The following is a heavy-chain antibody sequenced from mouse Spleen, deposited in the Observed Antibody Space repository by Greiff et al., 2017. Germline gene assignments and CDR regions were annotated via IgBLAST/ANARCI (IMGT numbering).Heavy chain of an antibody. D-gene: IGHD1-1*01. Sequence: DVKLVESGGGLVQPKGSLKLSCAASGFTFNTYAMNWVRQAPGKGLEWVARIRSKSNNYATYYADSVKDRFTISRDDSQSMLYLQMNNLKTEDTAMYYCVRQGAVVRYFDVWGAGTTVTVSS. CDR3: VRQGAVVRYFDV. CDR2: IRSKSNNYAT. V-gene: IGHV10-1*02. CDR1: GFTFNTYA. J-gene: IGHJ1*01.